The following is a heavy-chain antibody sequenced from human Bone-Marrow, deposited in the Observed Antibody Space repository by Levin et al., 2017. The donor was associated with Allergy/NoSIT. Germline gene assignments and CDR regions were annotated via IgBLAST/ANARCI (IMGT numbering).Heavy chain of an antibody. Sequence: PGGSLRLSCAASGFTFSNYALSWVRQAPGKGLDWVSSVSGSTNKTYYADSVRGRFNISRDNSKNTLTLHMNRLRAGDTAIYHCAKTKQDIVLVPAAATPYWYFDLWGRGTLVTVSS. J-gene: IGHJ2*01. D-gene: IGHD2-2*01. CDR2: VSGSTNKT. CDR1: GFTFSNYA. CDR3: AKTKQDIVLVPAAATPYWYFDL. V-gene: IGHV3-23*01.